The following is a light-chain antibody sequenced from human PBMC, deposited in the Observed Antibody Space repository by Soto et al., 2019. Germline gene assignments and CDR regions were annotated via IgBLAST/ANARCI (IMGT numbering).Light chain of an antibody. Sequence: EIFLTPSPGTLSLSPGEIATLSWRASQSVSNNYLAWYQQKPGQAPRLLIYGASNRATGIPDRFSGSGSGTDFTLTISRLEPGDFAVYYCQQYGSSGTFGQGTKVDI. V-gene: IGKV3-20*01. CDR3: QQYGSSGT. J-gene: IGKJ1*01. CDR2: GAS. CDR1: QSVSNNY.